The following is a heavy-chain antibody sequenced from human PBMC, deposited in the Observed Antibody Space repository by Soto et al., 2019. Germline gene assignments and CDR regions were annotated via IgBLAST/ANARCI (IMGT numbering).Heavy chain of an antibody. CDR3: ARDLYGATGTTNWFDP. D-gene: IGHD1-7*01. V-gene: IGHV1-69*06. Sequence: QVQLVQSGAEVKKPGSSVKVSCKASGGTFSSYAISWVRQAPGQGLEWMGGIIPIFGTANYAQKFQGRVTITADKSTSTAYMELSRLRSEDTAVYYCARDLYGATGTTNWFDPWGQGTLVTVSS. J-gene: IGHJ5*02. CDR1: GGTFSSYA. CDR2: IIPIFGTA.